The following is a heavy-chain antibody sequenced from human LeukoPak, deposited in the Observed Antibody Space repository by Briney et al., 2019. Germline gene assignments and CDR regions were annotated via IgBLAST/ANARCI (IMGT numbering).Heavy chain of an antibody. J-gene: IGHJ4*02. V-gene: IGHV3-30*04. Sequence: GRSLRLSCAASGFTFSSYAMHWVRQAPGKGLEWVAVISYDGSNKYYADSVKGRFTISRDNAKNSLYLQMNSLRAEDTAVYYCERACSSTSCYWGQGTLVTVSS. CDR3: ERACSSTSCY. CDR2: ISYDGSNK. D-gene: IGHD2-2*01. CDR1: GFTFSSYA.